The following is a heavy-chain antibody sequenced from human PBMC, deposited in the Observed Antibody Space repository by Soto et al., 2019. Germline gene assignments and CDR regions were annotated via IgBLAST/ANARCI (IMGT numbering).Heavy chain of an antibody. CDR3: AHRYCSGGSCYMSFDY. V-gene: IGHV2-5*02. J-gene: IGHJ4*02. D-gene: IGHD2-15*01. Sequence: QITLKESGPTLVKPTQTLTLTCTFSGFSLTRSGVGVAWIRQPPGKALEWLALIYWGDEKLYSPSLKSRLTLSKDTSKNQVVLTMTNMDHVDTATYYCAHRYCSGGSCYMSFDYWGQGTLVTVSS. CDR2: IYWGDEK. CDR1: GFSLTRSGVG.